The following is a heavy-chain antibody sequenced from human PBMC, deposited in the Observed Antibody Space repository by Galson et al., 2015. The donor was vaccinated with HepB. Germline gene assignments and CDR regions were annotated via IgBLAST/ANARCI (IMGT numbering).Heavy chain of an antibody. J-gene: IGHJ6*02. D-gene: IGHD2-21*02. V-gene: IGHV1-46*04. CDR1: GYTLTKNY. CDR3: ARDCHWGGGDHPSSGMDV. Sequence: SVKVSCKASGYTLTKNYIHWVRQAPGQGLEWMGIINPNGGSTTYAPKLQDRVVMTSDTSTSTVYMELSSLTSEDTAVYFCARDCHWGGGDHPSSGMDVWGQGTTVTVSS. CDR2: INPNGGST.